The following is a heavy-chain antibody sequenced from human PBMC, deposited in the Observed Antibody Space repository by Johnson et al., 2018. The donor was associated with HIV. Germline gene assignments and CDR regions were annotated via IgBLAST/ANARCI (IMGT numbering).Heavy chain of an antibody. Sequence: QVQLVESGGGVVQPGRSLRLSCAASAFTFRSYSMHWVRQAPGKGLEWVAVISYDGSNKYYADSVKGRFTISRDNSKNTLYLQMNSLRAEDTAVYYCAKGGSAVAVAFDIWGQGNGHRLF. D-gene: IGHD6-19*01. CDR1: AFTFRSYS. CDR2: ISYDGSNK. CDR3: AKGGSAVAVAFDI. V-gene: IGHV3-30*04. J-gene: IGHJ3*02.